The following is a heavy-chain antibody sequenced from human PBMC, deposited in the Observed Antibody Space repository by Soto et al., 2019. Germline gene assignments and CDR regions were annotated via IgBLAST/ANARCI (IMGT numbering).Heavy chain of an antibody. CDR1: GGTFSSYA. V-gene: IGHV1-69*13. D-gene: IGHD5-12*01. CDR3: ARSRSGYSGVFDY. CDR2: IIPIFGTA. J-gene: IGHJ4*02. Sequence: SVKVSCKASGGTFSSYAISWVRQAPGQGLEWMGGIIPIFGTANYAQKFQGRVTITADESTSTAYMELSSLRSEDTAVYYCARSRSGYSGVFDYWGQGTLVTVSS.